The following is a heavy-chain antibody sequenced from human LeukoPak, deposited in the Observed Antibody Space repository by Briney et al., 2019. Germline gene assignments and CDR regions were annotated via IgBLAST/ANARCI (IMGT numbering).Heavy chain of an antibody. J-gene: IGHJ3*02. CDR1: GFTFSSYG. CDR2: ISYDGSNK. D-gene: IGHD3-16*01. Sequence: GGSLRLSCAASGFTFSSYGMHWVRQAPGKGLEWVAVISYDGSNKYYADSVKGRFTISRDNSKNTLYLQMNSLRAEDTAVYYCAKAFRVIYDPGAFDIWGQGTMVTVSS. V-gene: IGHV3-30*18. CDR3: AKAFRVIYDPGAFDI.